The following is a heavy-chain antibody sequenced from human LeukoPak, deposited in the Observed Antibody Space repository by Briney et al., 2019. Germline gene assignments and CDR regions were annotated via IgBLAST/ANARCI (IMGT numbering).Heavy chain of an antibody. D-gene: IGHD6-19*01. J-gene: IGHJ4*02. CDR1: GFTFGDYA. V-gene: IGHV3-49*04. CDR2: IRSKAYGGTT. CDR3: TRGGGEQWLGLYLDY. Sequence: GGSLRLSCTASGFTFGDYAMSWVRQAPGKGLEWVGFIRSKAYGGTTEYAASVKGRFTISRDDSKSIAYLQMNSLKTEDTAVYYCTRGGGEQWLGLYLDYWGQGTLVTVSS.